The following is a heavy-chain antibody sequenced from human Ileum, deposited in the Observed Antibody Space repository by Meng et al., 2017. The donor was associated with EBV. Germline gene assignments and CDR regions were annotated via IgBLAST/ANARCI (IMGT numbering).Heavy chain of an antibody. CDR1: GFTFDDYS. Sequence: VPLVGSGGVVVQPGESLRLSCEASGFTFDDYSMHWVRQAPGKGLEWVSLLNWNGDNTYYADSVKGRFTISRDNSKNSLYLQMDSLRIEDTAFYFCAKEGGTMWFDSWGQGTLVTVSS. D-gene: IGHD3-3*01. CDR3: AKEGGTMWFDS. J-gene: IGHJ5*01. CDR2: LNWNGDNT. V-gene: IGHV3-43*01.